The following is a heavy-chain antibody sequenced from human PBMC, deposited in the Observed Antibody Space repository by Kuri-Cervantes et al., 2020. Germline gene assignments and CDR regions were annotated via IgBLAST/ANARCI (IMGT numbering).Heavy chain of an antibody. CDR3: AKDRTQQRTYYYDSSGYPYDAFDI. Sequence: GGSLRLSCAASGFTFSGYGMHWVRQAPGKGLEWVAVISYDGSNKYYADSVKGRFTISRDNSKNSLYLKMKSLRAEDTALYYFAKDRTQQRTYYYDSSGYPYDAFDILGQGTMVTVSS. V-gene: IGHV3-30*18. J-gene: IGHJ3*02. D-gene: IGHD3-22*01. CDR1: GFTFSGYG. CDR2: ISYDGSNK.